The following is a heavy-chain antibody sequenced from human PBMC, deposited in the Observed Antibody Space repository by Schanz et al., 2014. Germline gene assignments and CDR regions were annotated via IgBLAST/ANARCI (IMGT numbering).Heavy chain of an antibody. V-gene: IGHV3-23*01. Sequence: EVQLLESGGGLVQPGGSLRLSCVASGFTFFGSFAMSWVRQAPGKGLEWVSGMSGSGSTADYADSVKGRFTISRDNSRKSLYLQMNSLRADDTAVYYCAKDLAAVGDVDYWGQGSLVTVSP. CDR2: MSGSGSTA. J-gene: IGHJ4*02. D-gene: IGHD6-13*01. CDR3: AKDLAAVGDVDY. CDR1: GFTFFGSFA.